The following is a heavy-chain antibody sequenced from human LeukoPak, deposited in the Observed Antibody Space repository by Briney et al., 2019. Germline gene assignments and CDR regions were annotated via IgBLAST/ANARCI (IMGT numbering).Heavy chain of an antibody. V-gene: IGHV3-23*01. CDR1: RFTFSNYA. CDR2: ISGSGGST. Sequence: GGSLRLSCAASRFTFSNYAMSWVRQAPGKGLEWVSTISGSGGSTYYADSVKGRFTISRDNSKNTLHLQMNSLRAEDTAVYYCAKSAYYDSSGFYRECYFDYWGQGTLVTVSS. J-gene: IGHJ4*02. CDR3: AKSAYYDSSGFYRECYFDY. D-gene: IGHD3-22*01.